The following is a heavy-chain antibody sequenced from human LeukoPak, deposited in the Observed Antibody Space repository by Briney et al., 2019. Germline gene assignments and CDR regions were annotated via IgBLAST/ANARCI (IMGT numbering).Heavy chain of an antibody. Sequence: GGSLRLSYAASGFTVSSNYMSWVRQAPGKGLEWVSVIYGGGRTYYADSVKGRFTISRDISKNTLYLQMNSLRAEDTAVYYCARSGPPIAAAGSFDYWGQGTLVTVSS. D-gene: IGHD6-13*01. J-gene: IGHJ4*02. V-gene: IGHV3-66*01. CDR3: ARSGPPIAAAGSFDY. CDR2: IYGGGRT. CDR1: GFTVSSNY.